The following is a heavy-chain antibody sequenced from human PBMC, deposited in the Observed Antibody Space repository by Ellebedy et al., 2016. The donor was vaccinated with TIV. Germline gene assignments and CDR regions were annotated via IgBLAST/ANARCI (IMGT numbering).Heavy chain of an antibody. CDR2: IYHSGST. CDR3: ARDCPPWGWFDP. Sequence: GSLRLXXTVSGYSISSGYYWGWIRQPPGKGLEWIGSIYHSGSTYYNPSLKSRVTISVDTSKNQFSLKLSSVTAADTAVYYCARDCPPWGWFDPWGQGTLVTVAS. CDR1: GYSISSGYY. V-gene: IGHV4-38-2*02. J-gene: IGHJ5*02. D-gene: IGHD3-16*01.